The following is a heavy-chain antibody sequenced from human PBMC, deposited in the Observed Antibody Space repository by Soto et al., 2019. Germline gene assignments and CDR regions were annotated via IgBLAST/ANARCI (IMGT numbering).Heavy chain of an antibody. Sequence: ASVKVSCKASGYTFTSYGISWVRQAPGQGLEWMGWISAYNGNTNYAQKLQGRVTMTTDTSTSTAYMELRSLRSDDTAVYYCARPIIAAAGGYYYGMDVWGQGTTVTVSS. CDR2: ISAYNGNT. J-gene: IGHJ6*02. D-gene: IGHD6-13*01. V-gene: IGHV1-18*01. CDR1: GYTFTSYG. CDR3: ARPIIAAAGGYYYGMDV.